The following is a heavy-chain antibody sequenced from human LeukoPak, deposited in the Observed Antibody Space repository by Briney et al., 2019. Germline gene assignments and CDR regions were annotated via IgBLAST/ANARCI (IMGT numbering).Heavy chain of an antibody. CDR1: GFTFSSYS. J-gene: IGHJ6*03. CDR3: ARETDGYNLHYYYMDV. CDR2: ISSSLSTI. Sequence: GGSLRLSCAASGFTFSSYSMNWVRQAPGKGLEWVSYISSSLSTIYYADSLKGRFTISRDNANNSLYLQLNSLRAEDTAVYYCARETDGYNLHYYYMDVWGKGTTVTVSS. V-gene: IGHV3-48*01. D-gene: IGHD5-24*01.